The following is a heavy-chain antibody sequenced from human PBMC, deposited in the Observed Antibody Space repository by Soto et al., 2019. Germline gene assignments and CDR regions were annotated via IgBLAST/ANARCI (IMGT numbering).Heavy chain of an antibody. V-gene: IGHV1-69*12. D-gene: IGHD2-2*01. CDR3: AGEGVTSSMSLPWMGYHYYGLDV. Sequence: QVQLVQSGAEVKKPGSSVKVSCRAPGGTFNSHTISWVRQAPGQGLEWMGGIMPMFGVTNYARKFQGRLTMTANESTTTAYMEVSGLTSVDTAVYYCAGEGVTSSMSLPWMGYHYYGLDVWGQGTTVIVSS. CDR1: GGTFNSHT. J-gene: IGHJ6*02. CDR2: IMPMFGVT.